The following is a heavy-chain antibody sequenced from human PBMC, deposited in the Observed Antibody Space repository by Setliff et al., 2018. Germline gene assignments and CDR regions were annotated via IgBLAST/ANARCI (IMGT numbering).Heavy chain of an antibody. V-gene: IGHV1-3*01. J-gene: IGHJ6*03. D-gene: IGHD2-2*01. Sequence: ASVKVSCKASGYTFTSYAMHWVRQAPGQRLEWMGWINXXXXXXXXXXXXXXXXXXXXXXSAXXXXMELSSLRSEDTAVYYCARDGFEIVVVPAAIYYYYYMDVWGKGTTVTVS. CDR2: INXXXXXX. CDR1: GYTFTSYA. CDR3: ARDGFEIVVVPAAIYYYYYMDV.